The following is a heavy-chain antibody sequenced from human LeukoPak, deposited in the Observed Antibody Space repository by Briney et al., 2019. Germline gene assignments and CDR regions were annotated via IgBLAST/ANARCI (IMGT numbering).Heavy chain of an antibody. V-gene: IGHV3-11*01. D-gene: IGHD4-17*01. CDR2: ISSRGSTI. Sequence: GGSLRLSCAASGFKFSDYYMSWVRQAPGKGLECISYISSRGSTIDYADSVKGRFTISRDDAKNSLYLQMNSLRAEDTAVYYCARDQNYGDYEPFDYWGQGTLVTVSS. J-gene: IGHJ4*02. CDR3: ARDQNYGDYEPFDY. CDR1: GFKFSDYY.